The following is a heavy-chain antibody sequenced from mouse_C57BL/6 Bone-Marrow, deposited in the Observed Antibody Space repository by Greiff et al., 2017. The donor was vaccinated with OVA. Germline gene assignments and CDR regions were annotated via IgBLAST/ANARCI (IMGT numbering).Heavy chain of an antibody. J-gene: IGHJ1*03. CDR1: GFTFSDYY. CDR3: SRLRRWFFDV. D-gene: IGHD2-4*01. CDR2: ISNGGGST. V-gene: IGHV5-12*01. Sequence: EVKLVESGGGLVQPGGSLKLSCAASGFTFSDYYMYWVRQTPEKRLEWVAYISNGGGSTYYPDTVKGRFTISRDNAKNTLYLQMSRLKSEDTAMYYCSRLRRWFFDVWGTGTTVTVSS.